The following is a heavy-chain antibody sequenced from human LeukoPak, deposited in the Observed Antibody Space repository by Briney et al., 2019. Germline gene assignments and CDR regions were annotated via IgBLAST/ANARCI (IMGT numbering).Heavy chain of an antibody. V-gene: IGHV4-59*01. Sequence: KTSETLSLTCTVSGGSISSYYWSWIRQLPGKGLEWIGYIYYSGSTNYNPSLKSRVTISVDTSKNQFSLKLSSVTAADTAVYYCARGEDSSSWYDYWGQGTLVTVSS. J-gene: IGHJ4*02. CDR2: IYYSGST. CDR1: GGSISSYY. CDR3: ARGEDSSSWYDY. D-gene: IGHD6-13*01.